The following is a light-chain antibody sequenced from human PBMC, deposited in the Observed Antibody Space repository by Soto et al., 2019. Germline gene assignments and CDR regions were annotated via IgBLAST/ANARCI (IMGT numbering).Light chain of an antibody. CDR2: DVS. Sequence: DNQLTQSPSSISASVEDRVTITCRASQAVNSWLAWFQQKPGMAPKLVIYDVSSLQSGVPSRFSGSGSGTGFTLTIASLQPEDFATYYCQQSNNHPISFGQGTRLDIK. CDR3: QQSNNHPIS. J-gene: IGKJ5*01. V-gene: IGKV1-12*01. CDR1: QAVNSW.